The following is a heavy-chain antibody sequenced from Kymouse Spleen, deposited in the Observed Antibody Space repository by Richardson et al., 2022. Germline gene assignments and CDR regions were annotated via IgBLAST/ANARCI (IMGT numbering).Heavy chain of an antibody. CDR1: GGSFSGYY. J-gene: IGHJ1*01. D-gene: IGHD5-18,IGHD5-18*01. V-gene: IGHV4-34*01. CDR2: INHSGST. CDR3: ARYSYGYFQH. Sequence: QVQLQQWGAGLLKPSETLSLTCAVYGGSFSGYYWSWIRQPPGKGLEWIGEINHSGSTNYNPSLKSRVTISVDTSKNQFSLKLSSVTAADTAVYYCARYSYGYFQHWGQGTLVTVSS.